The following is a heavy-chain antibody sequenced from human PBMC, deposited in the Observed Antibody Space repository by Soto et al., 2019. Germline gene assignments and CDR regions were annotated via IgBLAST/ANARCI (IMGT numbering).Heavy chain of an antibody. D-gene: IGHD2-2*01. V-gene: IGHV1-18*01. J-gene: IGHJ4*02. CDR3: ARGGRYQLLPPLNFDY. CDR1: GYTFTSYG. Sequence: AAVTVSCTASGYTFTSYGISWVRQAPGQGLEWMGWISAYNGNTNYAQKLQGRVTMTTDTSTSTAYMELRSLRSDDTAVYYCARGGRYQLLPPLNFDYWGQGTLVTVSS. CDR2: ISAYNGNT.